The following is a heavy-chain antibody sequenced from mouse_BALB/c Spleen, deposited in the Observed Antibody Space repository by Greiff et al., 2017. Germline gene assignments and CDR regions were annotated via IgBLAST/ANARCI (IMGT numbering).Heavy chain of an antibody. CDR2: ISYSGST. CDR1: GYSITSDYA. Sequence: EVQLQESGPGLVKPSQSLSLTCTVTGYSITSDYAWNWIRQFPGNKLEWMGYISYSGSTSYNPSLKSRISITRDTSKNQFFLQLNSVTTEDTATYYCARDYLSYFDYWGQGTTLTVSS. V-gene: IGHV3-2*02. CDR3: ARDYLSYFDY. J-gene: IGHJ2*01. D-gene: IGHD2-13*01.